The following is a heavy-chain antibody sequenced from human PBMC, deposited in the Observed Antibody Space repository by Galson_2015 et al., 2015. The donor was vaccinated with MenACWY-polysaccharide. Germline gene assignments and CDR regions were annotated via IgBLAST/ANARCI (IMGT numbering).Heavy chain of an antibody. V-gene: IGHV1-69*04. CDR1: GDTFSNFA. J-gene: IGHJ2*01. CDR2: IIPFLGIP. Sequence: SVKVSCKVPGDTFSNFAISWVRQAPGQGLEWMGRIIPFLGIPSYKQRFQGRLTMTADKSTSTVYMELNSLTSEDTAIYFCARRSLDNWYFDLWGRGTLVIVSS. CDR3: ARRSLDNWYFDL. D-gene: IGHD1-1*01.